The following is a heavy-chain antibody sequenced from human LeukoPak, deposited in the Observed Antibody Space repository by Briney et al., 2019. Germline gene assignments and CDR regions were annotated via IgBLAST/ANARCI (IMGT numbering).Heavy chain of an antibody. J-gene: IGHJ5*01. Sequence: SQTLSLTCGISGDSVSSNDAAWSWIRQSPSRGFEWLGRTFYRSKWYYDYAPSVRSRITINPDTSKSQFSLQLDSVTPEDTAVYYCAREVAIVRGVRNWFDSWGPGILVTVSS. V-gene: IGHV6-1*01. CDR1: GDSVSSNDAA. CDR2: TFYRSKWYY. D-gene: IGHD3-10*01. CDR3: AREVAIVRGVRNWFDS.